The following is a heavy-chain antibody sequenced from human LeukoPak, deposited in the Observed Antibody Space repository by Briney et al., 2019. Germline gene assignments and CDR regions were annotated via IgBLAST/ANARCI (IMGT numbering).Heavy chain of an antibody. V-gene: IGHV4-61*01. J-gene: IGHJ4*02. CDR2: IYYSGST. Sequence: SETLSLTCTVYGGSVSSVSYYWSWLRQPPGKGLEWIGYIYYSGSTNYNPSLKSRVTRSVDTSKNQFALKLSSVTAADTAVYYCARARYSSSSGLDYWGQGTLVTVSS. CDR1: GGSVSSVSYY. CDR3: ARARYSSSSGLDY. D-gene: IGHD6-6*01.